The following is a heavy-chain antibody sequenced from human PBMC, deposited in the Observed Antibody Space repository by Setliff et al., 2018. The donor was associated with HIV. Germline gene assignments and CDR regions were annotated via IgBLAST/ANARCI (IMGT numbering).Heavy chain of an antibody. CDR3: ARDRVAGRNWGSHYLDS. D-gene: IGHD7-27*01. J-gene: IGHJ4*02. Sequence: PSETLSLTCAVSGGSISTGGYYWSWIRQNPGRGLEWLGYIYYSGTTYYNPSLKSRVTISVDTSKNQFSLKLTSMTAADTAMYYCARDRVAGRNWGSHYLDSWGQGMLVTVSS. CDR2: IYYSGTT. CDR1: GGSISTGGYY. V-gene: IGHV4-31*02.